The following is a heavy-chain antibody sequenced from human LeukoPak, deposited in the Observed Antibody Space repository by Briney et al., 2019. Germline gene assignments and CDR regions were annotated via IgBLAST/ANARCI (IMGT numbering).Heavy chain of an antibody. Sequence: PSQTLSLTCTVSGGSISSGDYYWSWIRQPPGKGLEWIGYIYYSGSTYYNPSHKSRVTISVDTSKNQFSLKLSSVTAADTAVYYCARDKGYCSGGSCYPTFDCWGQGTLVTVSS. V-gene: IGHV4-30-4*08. CDR2: IYYSGST. J-gene: IGHJ4*02. D-gene: IGHD2-15*01. CDR3: ARDKGYCSGGSCYPTFDC. CDR1: GGSISSGDYY.